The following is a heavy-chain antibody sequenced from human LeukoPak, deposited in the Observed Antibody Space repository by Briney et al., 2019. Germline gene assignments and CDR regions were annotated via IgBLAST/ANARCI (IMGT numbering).Heavy chain of an antibody. CDR3: AREGHCGGDCYSDY. V-gene: IGHV3-21*01. J-gene: IGHJ4*02. Sequence: GGSLRLSCAASGFTSSIYSVSWVRQAPEKGLEWVSSISSSSSYIYYADSVKGRFTISRDNAKNSLYLQMNSLRAEDTAVYYCAREGHCGGDCYSDYWGQGTLVTVSS. CDR2: ISSSSSYI. CDR1: GFTSSIYS. D-gene: IGHD2-21*02.